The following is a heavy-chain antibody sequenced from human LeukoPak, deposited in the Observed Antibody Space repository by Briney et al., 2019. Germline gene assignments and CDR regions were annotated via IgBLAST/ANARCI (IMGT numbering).Heavy chain of an antibody. J-gene: IGHJ3*02. V-gene: IGHV3-30*18. D-gene: IGHD3-22*01. Sequence: GRSLRLSCAASGFTFSSYGMHWVRQAPGKGLEWVAVISYDRSNKYYGDSVKGRFTISRDNSKNTLYLQMNSLRAEDTAVYYCAKGFTMIVVEYAFDIWGQGTMVTVSS. CDR2: ISYDRSNK. CDR3: AKGFTMIVVEYAFDI. CDR1: GFTFSSYG.